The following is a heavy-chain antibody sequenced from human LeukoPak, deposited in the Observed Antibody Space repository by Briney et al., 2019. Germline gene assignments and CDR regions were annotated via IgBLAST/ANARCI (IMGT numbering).Heavy chain of an antibody. CDR2: IHYSGST. Sequence: PSETLSLTCSVSGGSISTSNYYWGWIRQPPGKGLEWIGSIHYSGSTYSNPSLKSRVTISIDTSKNQFSLKLSSVTAADTAVYYCARAPLIAAAGTFRFRFDYWGQGTLVTVSS. J-gene: IGHJ4*02. CDR3: ARAPLIAAAGTFRFRFDY. V-gene: IGHV4-39*07. CDR1: GGSISTSNYY. D-gene: IGHD6-13*01.